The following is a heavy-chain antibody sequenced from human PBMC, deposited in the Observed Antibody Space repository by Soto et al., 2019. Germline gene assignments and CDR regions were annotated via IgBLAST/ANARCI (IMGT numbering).Heavy chain of an antibody. CDR1: GFTFSSYS. CDR2: ISSSSSYI. D-gene: IGHD3-22*01. Sequence: EVQLVESGGGLVKPGGSLRLSCAASGFTFSSYSMNWVRQAPGKGLEWVSSISSSSSYIYYADSVKGRFTISRDNAKNSLYLQMNSLRAEDTAVYYCARDSSSATYYYDSSGGFDYWGQGTLVTVSS. V-gene: IGHV3-21*01. CDR3: ARDSSSATYYYDSSGGFDY. J-gene: IGHJ4*02.